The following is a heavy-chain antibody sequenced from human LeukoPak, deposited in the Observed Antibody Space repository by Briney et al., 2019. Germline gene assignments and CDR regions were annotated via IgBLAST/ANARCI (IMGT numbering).Heavy chain of an antibody. CDR3: AKDDNWLQFES. CDR2: IYTTGST. V-gene: IGHV3-53*01. D-gene: IGHD5-24*01. J-gene: IGHJ5*01. CDR1: GFTVSSNS. Sequence: PGGSLRLSCTVSGFTVSSNSMSWVRQAPGKGLEWVSFIYTTGSTHNSDSVKGRFTISRDSSKNTLYLQMNSLRAEDTAVYYCAKDDNWLQFESWGQGTLVTVSS.